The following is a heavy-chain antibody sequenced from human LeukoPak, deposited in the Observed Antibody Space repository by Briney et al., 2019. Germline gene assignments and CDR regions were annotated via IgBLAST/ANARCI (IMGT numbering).Heavy chain of an antibody. V-gene: IGHV3-33*06. CDR3: AKEAQREFDYSNSLEH. CDR1: GFTVNHFG. J-gene: IGHJ5*02. Sequence: GGSLRLSCEASGFTVNHFGMHWVRQAPGKGLEWVAVIWSDATNQYYADSVKGRFTISRDNFKRTVSLEMNSLRAEDTAIYYCAKEAQREFDYSNSLEHWGQGSLVIVSS. CDR2: IWSDATNQ. D-gene: IGHD4-11*01.